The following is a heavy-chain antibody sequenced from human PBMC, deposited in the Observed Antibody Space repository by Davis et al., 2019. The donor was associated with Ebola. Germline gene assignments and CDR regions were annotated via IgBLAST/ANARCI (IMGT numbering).Heavy chain of an antibody. Sequence: GESLKISCAASGFTFSSAGMHWVRQAPGKGLEWVSVIYSGGSTYYADSVKGRFTISRDNSKNTLYLQMNSLRAEDTAVYYCARGITMVRGVSYYYYYGMDVWGQGTTVTVSS. CDR3: ARGITMVRGVSYYYYYGMDV. V-gene: IGHV3-NL1*01. J-gene: IGHJ6*02. CDR1: GFTFSSAG. D-gene: IGHD3-10*01. CDR2: IYSGGST.